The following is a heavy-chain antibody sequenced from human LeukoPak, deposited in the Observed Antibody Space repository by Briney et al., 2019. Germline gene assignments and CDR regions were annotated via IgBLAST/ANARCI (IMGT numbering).Heavy chain of an antibody. CDR2: INPNSGGT. CDR3: ARDGDRYYYYYGMDV. CDR1: GYTFTGYY. Sequence: ASVKVSCKASGYTFTGYYMHWVRQAPGQGLEWMGRINPNSGGTNYAQKFQGRVTMTRDTSISTAYMELSRLRSDETAVYYCARDGDRYYYYYGMDVWGQGTTVTVSS. D-gene: IGHD2-21*01. V-gene: IGHV1-2*06. J-gene: IGHJ6*02.